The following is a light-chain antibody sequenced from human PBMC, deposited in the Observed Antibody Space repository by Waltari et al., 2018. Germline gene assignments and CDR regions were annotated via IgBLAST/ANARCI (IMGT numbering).Light chain of an antibody. V-gene: IGLV2-14*03. J-gene: IGLJ1*01. CDR1: SSDVGGYDY. CDR2: DVN. Sequence: QSALTQPAYVSGSPGQSITISCAGTSSDVGGYDYVSWYQQHPGRAPKRIVFDVNKLSSGISNRFSGSKSGNTASLRFSGLQDEDEADYYCSSYTSISTSVFGTGTKVTVL. CDR3: SSYTSISTSV.